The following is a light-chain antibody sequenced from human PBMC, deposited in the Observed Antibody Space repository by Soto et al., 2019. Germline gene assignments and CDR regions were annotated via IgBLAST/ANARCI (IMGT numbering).Light chain of an antibody. V-gene: IGLV2-23*02. Sequence: QSALTQPASVSGSPGQSITISCTGTSSDVGSYNLVSWYQHHPGKPPKLIIYDVTKRPSGVSDRFSGSKAGNTASLTISGLLTEDEADYYCCSYAGSGTYVFGIGTKLTVL. J-gene: IGLJ1*01. CDR2: DVT. CDR3: CSYAGSGTYV. CDR1: SSDVGSYNL.